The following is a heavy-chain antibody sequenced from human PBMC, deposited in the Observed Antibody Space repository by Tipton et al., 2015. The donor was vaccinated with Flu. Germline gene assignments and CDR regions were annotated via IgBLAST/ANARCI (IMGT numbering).Heavy chain of an antibody. J-gene: IGHJ5*02. V-gene: IGHV4-31*03. CDR3: ARLSYDFWSGRLGGWFDP. Sequence: TLSLTCTVSGGSISSGGYYWSWIRQHPGKGLEWIGYIYYSGSTYYNPSLKSRVTISVDTSKNQFSLKLSSVTAADTAVYYCARLSYDFWSGRLGGWFDPWGQGTLVTVSS. CDR2: IYYSGST. D-gene: IGHD3-3*01. CDR1: GGSISSGGYY.